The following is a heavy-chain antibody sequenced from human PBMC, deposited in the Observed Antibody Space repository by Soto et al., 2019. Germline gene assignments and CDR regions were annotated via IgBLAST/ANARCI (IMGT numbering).Heavy chain of an antibody. CDR2: IIPIFGTA. J-gene: IGHJ4*02. V-gene: IGHV1-69*01. CDR3: ATKREGYCGGDCSFFDY. Sequence: QVQLVQSGAEVKKPGSSVKVSCKASGGTFSSYAISWVRQAPGQGLEWMGGIIPIFGTANYAQKFQGRVTITADESTSTAYMELSSLRSEDTAVYYCATKREGYCGGDCSFFDYWGQGTLVTVSS. CDR1: GGTFSSYA. D-gene: IGHD2-21*02.